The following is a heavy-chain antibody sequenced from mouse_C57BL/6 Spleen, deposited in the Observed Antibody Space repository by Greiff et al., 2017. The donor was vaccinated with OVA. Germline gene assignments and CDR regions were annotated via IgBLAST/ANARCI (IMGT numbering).Heavy chain of an antibody. CDR1: GYAFSSYW. D-gene: IGHD1-1*01. V-gene: IGHV1-80*01. CDR2: IYPGDGDT. J-gene: IGHJ2*01. CDR3: ARGGGSSLYFDY. Sequence: VKLMESGAELVKPGASVKISCKASGYAFSSYWMNWVKQRPGKGLEWIGQIYPGDGDTNYNGKFKGKATLTADKSSSTAYMQLSSLTSEDSAVYFCARGGGSSLYFDYWGQGTTLTVSS.